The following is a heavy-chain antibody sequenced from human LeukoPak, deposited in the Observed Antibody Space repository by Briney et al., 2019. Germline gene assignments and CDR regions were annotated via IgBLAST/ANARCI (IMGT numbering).Heavy chain of an antibody. Sequence: SETLSLTCTVSGGSISSYYWNWIRQSPGKGLEWIGYIYYSGSTNYNPSLKSRVTISVDTSKNQFSLKLSSVTAADTVVYYCARSSKDDYGDYGLDYWGQGTLVTVSS. CDR2: IYYSGST. D-gene: IGHD4-17*01. V-gene: IGHV4-59*01. CDR3: ARSSKDDYGDYGLDY. J-gene: IGHJ4*02. CDR1: GGSISSYY.